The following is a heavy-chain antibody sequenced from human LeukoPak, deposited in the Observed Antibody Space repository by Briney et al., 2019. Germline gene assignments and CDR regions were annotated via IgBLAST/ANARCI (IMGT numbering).Heavy chain of an antibody. CDR3: AKGSTQSSGYYFDH. V-gene: IGHV3-23*01. CDR2: ITGSGDYT. J-gene: IGHJ4*02. CDR1: GFTFNSYV. Sequence: GGSLRLSCAASGFTFNSYVMGWVRQAPGKGLERVSSITGSGDYTYYADSVKGRFPISRDNSRNTLSLQMNSLRDEDTAVYHCAKGSTQSSGYYFDHWGQGILVTVSS. D-gene: IGHD3-22*01.